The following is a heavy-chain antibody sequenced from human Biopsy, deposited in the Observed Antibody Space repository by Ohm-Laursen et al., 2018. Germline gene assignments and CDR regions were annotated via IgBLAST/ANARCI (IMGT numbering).Heavy chain of an antibody. V-gene: IGHV1-2*02. J-gene: IGHJ3*01. CDR2: ISPTIGGT. CDR3: ARDIMNRIAGLVARSDVFDV. D-gene: IGHD3-16*01. CDR1: GYAVNDYF. Sequence: ASVKVSCKGSGYAVNDYFLHWLRQAPGQGPEWMGWISPTIGGTNYAQKFQGRVTMTTDTSTSTVYLELRRLISDDTAVYYCARDIMNRIAGLVARSDVFDVWGQGTLVTVSS.